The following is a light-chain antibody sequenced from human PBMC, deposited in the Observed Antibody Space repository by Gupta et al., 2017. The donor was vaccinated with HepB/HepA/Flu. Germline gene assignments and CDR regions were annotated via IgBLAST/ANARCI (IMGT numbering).Light chain of an antibody. Sequence: QSALTQPASVSGSPGQSITISCTGTSSDVGGYNYVSWYQQHPGNAPKLMIYDVSNRPSGVSNRFSGSKSGNNVSLHSSGLQADDESYDDCSSSTRSRRYGLGTG. CDR3: SSSTRSRRYG. J-gene: IGLJ1*01. V-gene: IGLV2-14*01. CDR2: DVS. CDR1: SSDVGGYNY.